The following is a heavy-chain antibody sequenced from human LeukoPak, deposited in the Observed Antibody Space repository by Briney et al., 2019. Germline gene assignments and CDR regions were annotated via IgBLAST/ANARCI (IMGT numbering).Heavy chain of an antibody. CDR2: IKEDGSEK. J-gene: IGHJ4*02. CDR3: AANTHSGY. Sequence: PGGSLRLPCAASGFTFSSSWMKWVRQAPGKGLESVAVIKEDGSEKHYVDSVKGRFAISRDNAKNSLYLQMNNVRAEDTAVYFCAANTHSGYWGQGALVTVSS. CDR1: GFTFSSSW. D-gene: IGHD1-26*01. V-gene: IGHV3-7*05.